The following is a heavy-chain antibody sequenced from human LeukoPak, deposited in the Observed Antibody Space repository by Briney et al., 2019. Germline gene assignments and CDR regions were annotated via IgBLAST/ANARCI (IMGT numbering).Heavy chain of an antibody. J-gene: IGHJ6*02. CDR3: TTDEDWNYARRDV. D-gene: IGHD1-7*01. CDR2: TVSEIDGGTT. Sequence: SGGSLRLSCAASGFTFNYAWMSWVRQVPGKGLEWVGQTVSEIDGGTTDYAAPVKGRFTISRDDSKSTLYLQMNSLKIEDTAVYYCTTDEDWNYARRDVWGQGATVIVSS. CDR1: GFTFNYAW. V-gene: IGHV3-15*04.